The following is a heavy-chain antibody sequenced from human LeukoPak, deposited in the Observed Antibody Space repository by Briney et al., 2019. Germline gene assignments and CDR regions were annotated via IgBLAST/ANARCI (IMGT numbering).Heavy chain of an antibody. CDR3: ARDLCFSDYCHVFDP. CDR2: INNEGSST. D-gene: IGHD3-22*01. J-gene: IGHJ3*01. Sequence: GGSLRLSCAVSGYRFCSHWMDWVSQGPGKGLVWVSRINNEGSSTSYADSVKGRFTISRYNAKNTLYLQMNSLRAEDTAMYYCARDLCFSDYCHVFDPWGQGTMVTVSP. CDR1: GYRFCSHW. V-gene: IGHV3-74*01.